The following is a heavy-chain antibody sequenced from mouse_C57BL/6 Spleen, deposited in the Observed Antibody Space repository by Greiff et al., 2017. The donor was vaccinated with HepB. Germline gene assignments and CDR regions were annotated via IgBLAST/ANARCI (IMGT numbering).Heavy chain of an antibody. V-gene: IGHV5-17*01. Sequence: EVQLQESGGGLVKPGGSLKLSCAASGFTFSDYGMHWVRQAPEKGLEWVAYISSGSSTIYYADTVKGRFTISRDNAKNTLFLQMTSLRSEDTAMYYCARPLSTMVTSWFAYWGQGTLVTVSA. J-gene: IGHJ3*01. D-gene: IGHD2-1*01. CDR3: ARPLSTMVTSWFAY. CDR2: ISSGSSTI. CDR1: GFTFSDYG.